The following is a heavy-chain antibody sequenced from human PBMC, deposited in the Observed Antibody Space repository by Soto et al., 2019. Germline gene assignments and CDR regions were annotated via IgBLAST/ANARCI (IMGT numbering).Heavy chain of an antibody. Sequence: QVQLVESGGGVVQPGGSLRLSCAASGFTFYNYGMHWVRQAPGKGLEWVAGIWHDAINKYYAGSVKGRFTISRDNTKNMLYLHMNSLRADDTAAYYCTREAGYQEAIGQRQPDCWGQGIMVTVSS. J-gene: IGHJ4*02. V-gene: IGHV3-33*01. CDR2: IWHDAINK. CDR3: TREAGYQEAIGQRQPDC. D-gene: IGHD6-25*01. CDR1: GFTFYNYG.